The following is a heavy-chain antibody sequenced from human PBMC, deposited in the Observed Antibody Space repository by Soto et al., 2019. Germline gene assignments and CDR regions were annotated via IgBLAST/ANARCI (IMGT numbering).Heavy chain of an antibody. CDR1: GFTFSSYG. J-gene: IGHJ6*02. D-gene: IGHD6-19*01. CDR2: ISYDGSNK. V-gene: IGHV3-30*18. CDR3: AKDQTQWLDYCYYGMDV. Sequence: QVQLVESGGGVVQPGRSLRLSCAASGFTFSSYGMHWVRQAPGKGLEWVAVISYDGSNKYYADSVKGRFTISRDNSKNTLYLQMNSLRAEDTAVYYCAKDQTQWLDYCYYGMDVWGQGTTVTVSS.